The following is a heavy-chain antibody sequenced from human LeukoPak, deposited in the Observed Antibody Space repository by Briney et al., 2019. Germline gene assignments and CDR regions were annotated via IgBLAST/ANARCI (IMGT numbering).Heavy chain of an antibody. CDR2: ISYDGSNK. CDR1: GFTFSSYA. J-gene: IGHJ6*02. V-gene: IGHV3-30-3*01. CDR3: ASRIAAAALYYYYGMDV. Sequence: PGRSLRLSCAASGFTFSSYAMHWVRQAPGKGLEWVAVISYDGSNKYYADSVKGRFTISRDNSKNTLYLQMNGLRAEDTAVYYCASRIAAAALYYYYGMDVWGQGTTVTVSS. D-gene: IGHD6-13*01.